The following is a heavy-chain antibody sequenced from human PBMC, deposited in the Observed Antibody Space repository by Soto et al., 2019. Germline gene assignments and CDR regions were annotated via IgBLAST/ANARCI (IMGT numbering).Heavy chain of an antibody. CDR1: GFTFSNAW. J-gene: IGHJ6*02. CDR2: IKSKTDGGTT. Sequence: GGSLRLSCAGSGFTFSNAWLSWVRQAPGKVLEWGGRIKSKTDGGTTDYAAPVKGRFTIARDDSKNTLYLQMNSLKTEDTAVYYCEGTGGEYYYYYGMDVWGQGTTVNVSS. CDR3: EGTGGEYYYYYGMDV. V-gene: IGHV3-15*01. D-gene: IGHD1-1*01.